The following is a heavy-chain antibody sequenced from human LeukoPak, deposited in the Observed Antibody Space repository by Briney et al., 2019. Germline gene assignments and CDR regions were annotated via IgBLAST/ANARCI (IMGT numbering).Heavy chain of an antibody. CDR1: GFTFSSDN. CDR3: ARRAPSERGYSYGLDY. CDR2: ISTAIDYI. Sequence: GGSLRLSCAASGFTFSSDNMNWVRQAPGKGLEWVSSISTAIDYIYYADSLKGRFTISRDNAKHSMYLKMNSMRAEDTAVYYCARRAPSERGYSYGLDYWGQGTLVTVSS. V-gene: IGHV3-21*01. J-gene: IGHJ4*02. D-gene: IGHD5-18*01.